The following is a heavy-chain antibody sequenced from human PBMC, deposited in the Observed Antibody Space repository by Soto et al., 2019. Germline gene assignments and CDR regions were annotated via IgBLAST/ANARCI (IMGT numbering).Heavy chain of an antibody. CDR2: IKQDGSEK. Sequence: GGSLRLSCAASGFTFSSYWMSWVRQAPGKGLEWVANIKQDGSEKYYVDSVKGRFTISRDNAKNSLYLQMNSLRAEDTAVYYCSRDLYYYDSSGAHDGFDIWGQGTMVTVSS. D-gene: IGHD3-22*01. V-gene: IGHV3-7*01. CDR1: GFTFSSYW. CDR3: SRDLYYYDSSGAHDGFDI. J-gene: IGHJ3*02.